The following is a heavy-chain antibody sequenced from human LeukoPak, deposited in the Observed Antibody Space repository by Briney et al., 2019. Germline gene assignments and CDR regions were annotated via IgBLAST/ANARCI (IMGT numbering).Heavy chain of an antibody. J-gene: IGHJ4*02. CDR2: INSDGSST. D-gene: IGHD3-10*01. V-gene: IGHV3-74*01. Sequence: GGSLRLSCAASGFTFSSYWMHWVRQAPGKGLVWVSRINSDGSSTSYADSVKGRFTISRDNAKNTLYLQMNSLRAEDTAVYYCARSYGSGCYCAVSPSDYWGQGTLVTVSS. CDR1: GFTFSSYW. CDR3: ARSYGSGCYCAVSPSDY.